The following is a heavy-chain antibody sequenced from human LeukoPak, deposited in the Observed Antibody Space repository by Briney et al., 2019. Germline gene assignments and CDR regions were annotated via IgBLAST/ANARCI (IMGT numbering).Heavy chain of an antibody. D-gene: IGHD1-1*01. Sequence: GGSLRLSCAASVFTFSSYGMHWVRQAPGKGLEWVAFIRYDGSNKYYPDSVKGRFTISRDNSKNTVYLQMNSLRGEDTALYYCARGGLIQRHAFDIWGQGTMVTVSS. V-gene: IGHV3-30*02. J-gene: IGHJ3*02. CDR3: ARGGLIQRHAFDI. CDR1: VFTFSSYG. CDR2: IRYDGSNK.